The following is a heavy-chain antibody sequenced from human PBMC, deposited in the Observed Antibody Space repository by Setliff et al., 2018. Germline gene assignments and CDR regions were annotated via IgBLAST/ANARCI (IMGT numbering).Heavy chain of an antibody. D-gene: IGHD6-19*01. CDR3: ARDSSGWSGFSRLVGVYYYYMDV. CDR1: GYTFSTYA. CDR2: INTNTGNP. J-gene: IGHJ6*03. V-gene: IGHV7-4-1*02. Sequence: ASVKVSCKASGYTFSTYAMNWVRRAPGQGLEWMGWINTNTGNPTYAQGFTGRFVFSLDTSVSTAYLQISSLKAEDTAVYYCARDSSGWSGFSRLVGVYYYYMDVWGKGTTVTVSS.